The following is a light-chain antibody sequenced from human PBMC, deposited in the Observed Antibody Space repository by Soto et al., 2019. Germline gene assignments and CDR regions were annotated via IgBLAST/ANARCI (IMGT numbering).Light chain of an antibody. J-gene: IGKJ2*01. CDR1: QPTANW. Sequence: DIRMTQSPSALSASVGDRVTITCRASQPTANWLAWYQQKPGQAPKVVIYDASSLESGVPSRFSGSGHGTEFTLTISSLQPDDFGTYYCQQYTAYPYTFGQGTKLQI. V-gene: IGKV1-5*01. CDR2: DAS. CDR3: QQYTAYPYT.